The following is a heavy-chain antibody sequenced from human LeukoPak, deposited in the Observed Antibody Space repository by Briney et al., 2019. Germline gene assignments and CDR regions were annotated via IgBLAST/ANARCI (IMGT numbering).Heavy chain of an antibody. V-gene: IGHV4-59*11. D-gene: IGHD6-13*01. J-gene: IGHJ6*03. Sequence: PSETLSLTCSVSGDSISMHYWSWLRQPPGKGLEWIGYIDHTGSTNYNPSLNSRVTISRDTSKNHFSLELSSVTAADTAVYFCARGRVSSSSWSSTYYYYFYMDVWGKGTTVTVSS. CDR1: GDSISMHY. CDR3: ARGRVSSSSWSSTYYYYFYMDV. CDR2: IDHTGST.